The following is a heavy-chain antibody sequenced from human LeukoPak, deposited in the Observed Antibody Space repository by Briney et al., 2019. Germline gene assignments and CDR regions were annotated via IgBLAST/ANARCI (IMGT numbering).Heavy chain of an antibody. V-gene: IGHV3-21*01. CDR2: ISSSSSDI. J-gene: IGHJ4*02. CDR3: ARDRDWAFDY. CDR1: GFTFTSYS. D-gene: IGHD2-21*01. Sequence: PGGSLRLSCAASGFTFTSYSMNWVRQAPGKGLEWVSYISSSSSDIYYADSVKGRFTISRDNAKRSLYLQMHSLRAEDTAVYYCARDRDWAFDYWGQGTLVTVSS.